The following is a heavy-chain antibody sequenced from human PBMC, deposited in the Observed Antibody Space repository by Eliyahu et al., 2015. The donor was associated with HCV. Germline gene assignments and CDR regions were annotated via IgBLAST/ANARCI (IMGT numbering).Heavy chain of an antibody. CDR1: GFSFXNYX. J-gene: IGHJ5*02. CDR3: ARGGGTVMVDRFSNWFDP. Sequence: EVQLVESGGGLVKPGGSLRLSCAASGFSFXNYXRNWVRQAPGKGLEWVSSIGSSRSYIYYADSVKGRFTSSRDNAKNSLYLQMNSLRAEDTAVYYCARGGGTVMVDRFSNWFDPWGQGILVTVSS. D-gene: IGHD3-22*01. CDR2: IGSSRSYI. V-gene: IGHV3-21*01.